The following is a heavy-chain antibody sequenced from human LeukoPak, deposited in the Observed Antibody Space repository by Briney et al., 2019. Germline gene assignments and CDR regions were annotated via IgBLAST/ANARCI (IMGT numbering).Heavy chain of an antibody. CDR1: GYTFTSYD. CDR3: ARDRAYSSSPEDYYGMDV. J-gene: IGHJ6*02. D-gene: IGHD6-6*01. Sequence: ASVKVSCKASGYTFTSYDINWVRQATGQGLEWMGWMNPNSGNTGYAQKFQGRVTMTRNTSISTAYMELSSLRSEDTAVYYCARDRAYSSSPEDYYGMDVWGQGTTVTVSS. CDR2: MNPNSGNT. V-gene: IGHV1-8*01.